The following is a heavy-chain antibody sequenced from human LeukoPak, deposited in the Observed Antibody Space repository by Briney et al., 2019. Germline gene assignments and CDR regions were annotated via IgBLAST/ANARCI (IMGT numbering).Heavy chain of an antibody. Sequence: PGRSLRLSCAASGFTFSSYGMHWVRQAPGKGLEWVAVIWYDGSNKYYADSVKGRFTISRDNSKNTLYLQMNSLRAEDTAVYYCAKAVRSWAFDIWGQGTKVTVSS. V-gene: IGHV3-33*06. CDR3: AKAVRSWAFDI. J-gene: IGHJ3*02. CDR2: IWYDGSNK. D-gene: IGHD4-17*01. CDR1: GFTFSSYG.